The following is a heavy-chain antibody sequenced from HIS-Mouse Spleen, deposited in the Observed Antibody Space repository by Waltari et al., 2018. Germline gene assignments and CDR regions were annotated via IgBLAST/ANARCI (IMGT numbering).Heavy chain of an antibody. CDR3: ARDFHDFWSGYYGGDKKHDAFDI. J-gene: IGHJ3*02. CDR1: GGSISSYY. D-gene: IGHD3-3*01. Sequence: QVQLQESGPGLVKPSETLSLTCTVSGGSISSYYWSWIRQPAGKGLEWIGRIYTSGSTNYNPPLKRRVTRSVDTSKNQFSLKLSSVTAADTAVYYCARDFHDFWSGYYGGDKKHDAFDIWGQGTMVTVSS. V-gene: IGHV4-4*07. CDR2: IYTSGST.